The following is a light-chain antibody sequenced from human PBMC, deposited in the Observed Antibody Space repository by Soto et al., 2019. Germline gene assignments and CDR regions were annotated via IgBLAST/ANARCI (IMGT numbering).Light chain of an antibody. CDR1: QSVSSN. Sequence: EIVMTQSPATLSVSPGERATLSCRASQSVSSNLAWYQQKPGQAPRLLIYAASTRATGIPARFSGSGSGTEFTLNISSLQSEDFAVYYCQQYNNWPPWTFGQGTKVEIK. CDR3: QQYNNWPPWT. V-gene: IGKV3-15*01. J-gene: IGKJ1*01. CDR2: AAS.